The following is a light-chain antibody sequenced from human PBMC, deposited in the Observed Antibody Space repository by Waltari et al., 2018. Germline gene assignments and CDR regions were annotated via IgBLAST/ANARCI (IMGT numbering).Light chain of an antibody. CDR1: QSVSSN. CDR2: GAS. V-gene: IGKV3-15*01. CDR3: QQYNNWPLWT. Sequence: EIVMTQSPATLSVSPGERATLSCRASQSVSSNLAWYQQKPGQAPRLLIYGASTRATCIPARFSGSGAGTEFTLNISSMQSEDFAGYYCQQYNNWPLWTFGQGTKVEIK. J-gene: IGKJ1*01.